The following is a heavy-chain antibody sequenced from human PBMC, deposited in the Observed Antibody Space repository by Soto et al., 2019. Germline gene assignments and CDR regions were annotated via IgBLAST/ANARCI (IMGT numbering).Heavy chain of an antibody. CDR3: TTLGP. Sequence: QAQLVQSGAVVKKPGSSVVVSCKASGITVGSFIISWVRQAPGQGLEWMGKTAPMFKQTFYARRFEGRVTITADTSANTVYTELTDLWFEDTAVYYCTTLGPWGQGTQVTGS. D-gene: IGHD3-3*01. V-gene: IGHV1-69*02. J-gene: IGHJ5*02. CDR1: GITVGSFI. CDR2: TAPMFKQT.